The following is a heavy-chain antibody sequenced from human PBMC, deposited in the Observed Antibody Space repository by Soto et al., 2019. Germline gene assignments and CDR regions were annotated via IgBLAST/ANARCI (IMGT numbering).Heavy chain of an antibody. J-gene: IGHJ5*02. D-gene: IGHD6-19*01. CDR1: GGSISSYY. CDR3: AREGPGIAVAGHDRRSWFDP. V-gene: IGHV4-59*01. Sequence: SETLSLTCTVPGGSISSYYWSWIRQPPGKGLEWIGYIYYSGSTNYNPSLKSRVTISVDTSKNQFSLKLSSVTAADTAVYYCAREGPGIAVAGHDRRSWFDPWGQGTLVTVS. CDR2: IYYSGST.